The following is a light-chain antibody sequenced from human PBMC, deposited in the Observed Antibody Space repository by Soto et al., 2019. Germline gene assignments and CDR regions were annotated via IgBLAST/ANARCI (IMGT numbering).Light chain of an antibody. CDR1: QSVSKNY. CDR3: QQYVTSPPT. J-gene: IGKJ2*01. Sequence: EILLMQSPDTLSLSPGQRATLSCRATQSVSKNYLAWYQQKLRQAPRLLIYGASSRVAGVPDRFSGSGSGTDFTLTGSRLEPEDFAVFYCQQYVTSPPTFGQGTLLEIK. CDR2: GAS. V-gene: IGKV3-20*01.